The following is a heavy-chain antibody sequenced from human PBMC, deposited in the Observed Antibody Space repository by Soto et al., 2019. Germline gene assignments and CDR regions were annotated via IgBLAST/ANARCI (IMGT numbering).Heavy chain of an antibody. D-gene: IGHD3-10*01. J-gene: IGHJ4*02. CDR2: IYYSGST. CDR3: ARVGETYYSPAGFERITMVRGVTFFDY. Sequence: PSETLSLTCTVSGGSISSSSYYWGWIRQPPGKGLEWIGSIYYSGSTYYNPSLKSRVTISVDTSKNQFSLKLSSVTAADTAVYYCARVGETYYSPAGFERITMVRGVTFFDYWGQGTLVTVSS. CDR1: GGSISSSSYY. V-gene: IGHV4-39*01.